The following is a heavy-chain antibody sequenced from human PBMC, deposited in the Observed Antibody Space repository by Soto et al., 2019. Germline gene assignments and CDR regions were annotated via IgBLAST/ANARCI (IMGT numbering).Heavy chain of an antibody. CDR2: IKSKTDGGTT. V-gene: IGHV3-15*01. CDR3: TTERYYDFWSGYYRSGMDV. Sequence: GGSLRLSCAASGFTFSNAWMSWVRQAPGRGLEWVGRIKSKTDGGTTDYAAPVKGRFTISRDDSKNTLYLQMNSLKTEDTAVYYCTTERYYDFWSGYYRSGMDVWGQGTTVTVSS. CDR1: GFTFSNAW. J-gene: IGHJ6*02. D-gene: IGHD3-3*01.